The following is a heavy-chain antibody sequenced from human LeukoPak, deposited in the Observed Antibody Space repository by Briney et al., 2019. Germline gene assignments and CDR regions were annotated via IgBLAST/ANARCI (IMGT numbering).Heavy chain of an antibody. CDR3: GEVQTVNKFDY. Sequence: TGGSLRLSCAASGFTFSNYAMSWVRQAPGKGLEWVSAISNNGVNTYYADSVKGCFTISRDNSKNTLYLQMTSLRHEDTAVYYCGEVQTVNKFDYWGRGTLVTVSS. V-gene: IGHV3-23*01. D-gene: IGHD1-1*01. CDR1: GFTFSNYA. J-gene: IGHJ4*01. CDR2: ISNNGVNT.